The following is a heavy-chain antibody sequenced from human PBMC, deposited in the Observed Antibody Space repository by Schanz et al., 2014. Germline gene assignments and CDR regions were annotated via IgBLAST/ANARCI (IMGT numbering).Heavy chain of an antibody. CDR2: VSRDGSET. CDR1: GFTFNTSW. CDR3: AKVWGSDYFYPFDY. Sequence: EVQLVTSGGDLVQPGGSLRLSCAASGFTFNTSWFHWVRQPPGKGLLWVSRVSRDGSETTYVDSVRGRFTISRDTAKNTVFLQMNSLRAEDTAVYYCAKVWGSDYFYPFDYWGQGTLVTVSS. V-gene: IGHV3-74*01. D-gene: IGHD3-22*01. J-gene: IGHJ4*02.